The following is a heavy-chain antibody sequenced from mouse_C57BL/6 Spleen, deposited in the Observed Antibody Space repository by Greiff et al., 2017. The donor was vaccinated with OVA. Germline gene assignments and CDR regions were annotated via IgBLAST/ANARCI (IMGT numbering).Heavy chain of an antibody. Sequence: LVESGGGLVKPGGSLKLSCAASGFTFSSYAMSWVRQTPEKRLEWVATISDGGSYTYYPDNVKGRFTISRDNAKNNLYLQMSHLKSEDTAMYYCARDDGYYRMFAYWGQGTLVTVSA. V-gene: IGHV5-4*01. CDR1: GFTFSSYA. D-gene: IGHD2-3*01. CDR2: ISDGGSYT. J-gene: IGHJ3*01. CDR3: ARDDGYYRMFAY.